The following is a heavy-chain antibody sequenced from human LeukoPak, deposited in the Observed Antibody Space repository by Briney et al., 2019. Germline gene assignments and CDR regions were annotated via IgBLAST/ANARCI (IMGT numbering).Heavy chain of an antibody. CDR3: AKNRLKSYPGTDFDY. V-gene: IGHV3-23*01. CDR2: ISGSGGSA. Sequence: PGGSLRLSCAASGFTFSSYAMSWVRQAPGKGLEWVSAISGSGGSAYYADSVKGRFTISRDNSKNTLYLQMNSLRAEDTAVYYCAKNRLKSYPGTDFDYWGKGTLVTVSS. D-gene: IGHD3-10*01. J-gene: IGHJ4*02. CDR1: GFTFSSYA.